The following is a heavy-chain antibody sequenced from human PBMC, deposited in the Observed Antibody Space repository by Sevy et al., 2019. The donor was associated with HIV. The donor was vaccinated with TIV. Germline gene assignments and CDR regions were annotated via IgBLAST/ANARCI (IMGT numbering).Heavy chain of an antibody. CDR3: AGENYYDSTAYRFDY. CDR1: GFIFSNYN. Sequence: GGSLRLSCAASGFIFSNYNMNWVRQAPGKGLEWVSSISNSSSYIYYADSLKGRFTISRDNAKNSLYLQMNSLRVEDTSVYYCAGENYYDSTAYRFDYWGQGTLVTVSS. V-gene: IGHV3-21*04. J-gene: IGHJ4*02. CDR2: ISNSSSYI. D-gene: IGHD3-22*01.